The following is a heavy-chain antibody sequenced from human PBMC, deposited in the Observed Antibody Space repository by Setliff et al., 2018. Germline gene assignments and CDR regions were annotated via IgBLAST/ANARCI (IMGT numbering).Heavy chain of an antibody. Sequence: GESLKISCATSGYNFNSHWIAWVRQVPGRGLEWMGIIYPADSDTTYSPSFQGQVTISVDKSLSTAYLQWSSLKASDSGKYYCARRGYGGYIYGSFDSWGQGTLVTVSS. CDR3: ARRGYGGYIYGSFDS. CDR2: IYPADSDT. J-gene: IGHJ5*01. D-gene: IGHD5-18*01. CDR1: GYNFNSHW. V-gene: IGHV5-51*01.